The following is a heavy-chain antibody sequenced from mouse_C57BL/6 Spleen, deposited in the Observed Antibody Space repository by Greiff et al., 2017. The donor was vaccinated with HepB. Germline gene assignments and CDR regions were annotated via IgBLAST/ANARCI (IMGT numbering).Heavy chain of an antibody. J-gene: IGHJ3*01. D-gene: IGHD2-5*01. Sequence: VKLVESGAELVRPGASVTLSCKASGYTFTDYEMHWVKQTPVHGLEWIGAIDPETGGTAYNQKFKGKAILTADKSSSTAYMELRSLTSEDSAVYYCTRTRPYYSNYGEGFAYWGQGTLVTVSA. V-gene: IGHV1-15*01. CDR1: GYTFTDYE. CDR2: IDPETGGT. CDR3: TRTRPYYSNYGEGFAY.